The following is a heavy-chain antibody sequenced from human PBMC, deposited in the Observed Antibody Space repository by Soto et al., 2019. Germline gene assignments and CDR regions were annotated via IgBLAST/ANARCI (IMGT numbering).Heavy chain of an antibody. Sequence: SETLSLTCTVSGGSISSYYWSWVRQPPGKGLEWIGYIYYSGSTNYNPSLKSRVTMSVDTSENQFSLKLNSMTAADTAVYYCARHNYGSGSTYFDYWGQGSLVTVSS. V-gene: IGHV4-59*08. J-gene: IGHJ4*02. CDR2: IYYSGST. CDR3: ARHNYGSGSTYFDY. D-gene: IGHD3-10*01. CDR1: GGSISSYY.